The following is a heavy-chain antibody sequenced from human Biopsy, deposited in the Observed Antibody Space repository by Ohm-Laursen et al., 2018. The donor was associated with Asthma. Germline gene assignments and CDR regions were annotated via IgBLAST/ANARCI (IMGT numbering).Heavy chain of an antibody. D-gene: IGHD6-19*01. Sequence: GSLRLSCAASGFTFSDYPMSWVRQAPGKGLDWVSGTNWNGGSTGYADSVKGRFTISRDNAKNSLYLQMNSLRAEDTALYHCGRDMGGFGSGWFPVEFWGQGTLVTVSS. CDR2: TNWNGGST. J-gene: IGHJ4*02. V-gene: IGHV3-20*01. CDR3: GRDMGGFGSGWFPVEF. CDR1: GFTFSDYP.